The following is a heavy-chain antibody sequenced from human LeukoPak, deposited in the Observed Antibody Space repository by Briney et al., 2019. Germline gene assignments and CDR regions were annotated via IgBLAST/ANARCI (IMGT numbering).Heavy chain of an antibody. V-gene: IGHV5-51*01. Sequence: GESLKISCKGSGYSFTSYWIGWVRQMPGKGLEWMGIIYPGDSDTRYSPSFQGQVTISADKSISTAYLQWSSLKASDTAMYYCARFTMVRGVPHDAFDIWGQGTMVTVSS. J-gene: IGHJ3*02. CDR2: IYPGDSDT. CDR1: GYSFTSYW. D-gene: IGHD3-10*01. CDR3: ARFTMVRGVPHDAFDI.